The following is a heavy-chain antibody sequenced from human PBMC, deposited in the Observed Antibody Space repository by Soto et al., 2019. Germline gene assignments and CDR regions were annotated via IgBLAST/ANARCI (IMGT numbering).Heavy chain of an antibody. D-gene: IGHD2-2*03. J-gene: IGHJ5*02. CDR1: GLSLSTSGVG. CDR2: ISRDDEK. Sequence: QITLKESGPTLVKPTQPLTLTCTFSGLSLSTSGVGVGWSRQPQGKALEWLALISRDDEKRYSPSLKSRLTITKDTSKNQVLLTLTNTDPVDAGTYDCAHRERVAWIAPLDPWGQGTFVTVSS. CDR3: AHRERVAWIAPLDP. V-gene: IGHV2-5*02.